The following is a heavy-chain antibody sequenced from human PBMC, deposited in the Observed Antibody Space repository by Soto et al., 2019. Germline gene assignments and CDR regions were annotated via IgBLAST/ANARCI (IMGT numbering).Heavy chain of an antibody. J-gene: IGHJ4*02. D-gene: IGHD3-22*01. Sequence: PGESLKISCKGSGYSFTSYWISWVRQMPGKGLGWMGRIDPSDSYTNYSPSFQGHVTISADKSISTAYLQWSSLKASDTAMYYCAADSSGYDYYFDYWGQGTLVTVSS. V-gene: IGHV5-10-1*01. CDR3: AADSSGYDYYFDY. CDR1: GYSFTSYW. CDR2: IDPSDSYT.